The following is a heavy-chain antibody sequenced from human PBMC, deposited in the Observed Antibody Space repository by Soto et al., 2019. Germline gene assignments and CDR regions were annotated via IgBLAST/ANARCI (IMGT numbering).Heavy chain of an antibody. CDR1: GGTFSSYT. V-gene: IGHV1-69*02. CDR2: IIPILGIA. CDR3: ASDLVDTAMVTSGAYYYYCGMDV. Sequence: QVQLVQSGAEVKKPGSSVKVSCKASGGTFSSYTISWVRQAPGQGLEWMGRIIPILGIANYAQKFQGRVTITADKSTSTAYMELSSLRSEDTAVYYCASDLVDTAMVTSGAYYYYCGMDVWGQGTTVTVSS. D-gene: IGHD5-18*01. J-gene: IGHJ6*02.